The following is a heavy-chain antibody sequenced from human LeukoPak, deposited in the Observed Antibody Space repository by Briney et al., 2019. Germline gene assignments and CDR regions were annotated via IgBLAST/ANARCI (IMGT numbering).Heavy chain of an antibody. CDR3: ARRRGYSYGYRSWFDP. V-gene: IGHV1-2*02. D-gene: IGHD5-18*01. CDR1: GYTFTGYY. J-gene: IGHJ5*02. Sequence: ASVKVSCNASGYTFTGYYMPWVRQAPGQGLEWMGCINPNSGGTNYAQKFQGRVTMTRDTSISTAYMELSRLRSDDTAVYYCARRRGYSYGYRSWFDPWGQGTLVTVSS. CDR2: INPNSGGT.